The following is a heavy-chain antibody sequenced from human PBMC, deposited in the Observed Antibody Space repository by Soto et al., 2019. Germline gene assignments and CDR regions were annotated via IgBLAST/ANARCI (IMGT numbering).Heavy chain of an antibody. Sequence: ASVKVSCEASGYTFTSYDINCVRQATGQGLEWMGWMNPNSGNTGYAQKFQGRVTMTRNTSISTAYMELSSLRSEDTAVYYCASIAALPDAFDIWGQGTMVTVSS. D-gene: IGHD6-6*01. V-gene: IGHV1-8*01. CDR2: MNPNSGNT. J-gene: IGHJ3*02. CDR3: ASIAALPDAFDI. CDR1: GYTFTSYD.